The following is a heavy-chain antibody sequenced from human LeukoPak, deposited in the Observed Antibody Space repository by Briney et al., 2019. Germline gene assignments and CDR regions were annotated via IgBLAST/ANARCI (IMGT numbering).Heavy chain of an antibody. CDR2: IKQDGSEK. V-gene: IGHV3-7*01. Sequence: PGGSLRLSCAASGFTFSSYWMSWVRQAPGKGLEWVANIKQDGSEKYYVDSVKGRFTISRDNAKNSLYLQMNSLIAEDTAVYYCARDSSGWYLVYYFDYWGQGTLVTVSS. J-gene: IGHJ4*02. D-gene: IGHD6-19*01. CDR1: GFTFSSYW. CDR3: ARDSSGWYLVYYFDY.